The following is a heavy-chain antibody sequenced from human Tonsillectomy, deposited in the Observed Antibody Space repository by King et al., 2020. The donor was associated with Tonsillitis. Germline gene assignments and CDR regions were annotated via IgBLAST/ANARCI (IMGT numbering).Heavy chain of an antibody. CDR3: ARERCSGGSCYSGGRWFDP. CDR2: IYYSGST. J-gene: IGHJ5*02. CDR1: GGSISSGGYS. Sequence: VQLQESGPGLVKPSQTLSLTCAVSGGSISSGGYSWSWIRQPPGKGLEWIGYIYYSGSTYYNPFLKSRVTISVDTSKNQFSLKLSSVTAADTAVYYCARERCSGGSCYSGGRWFDPWGQGTLVTVSS. D-gene: IGHD2-15*01. V-gene: IGHV4-30-4*07.